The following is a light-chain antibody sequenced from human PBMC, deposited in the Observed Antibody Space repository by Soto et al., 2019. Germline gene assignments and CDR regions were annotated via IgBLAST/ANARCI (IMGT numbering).Light chain of an antibody. J-gene: IGKJ5*01. Sequence: EIVLTQSPGTMSLSPVSRATLSCRASQSVSSSLAWYQQKTGQAPRLLISGASSRATGIPDRFSGSGSETDFTLTISRLEPEDFALYYCQQYGSSPITFGQGTRLEI. CDR2: GAS. V-gene: IGKV3-20*01. CDR1: QSVSSS. CDR3: QQYGSSPIT.